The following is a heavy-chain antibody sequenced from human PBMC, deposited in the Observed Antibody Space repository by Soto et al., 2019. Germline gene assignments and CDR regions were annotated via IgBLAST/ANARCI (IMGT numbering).Heavy chain of an antibody. J-gene: IGHJ3*02. Sequence: SETLSLTCTVSGGSISSYYWSWIRQPPGKGLEWIGYIYYSGSINYNPSLKSRVTISVDTSKNQFSLKLSSVTAADTAVYYCARDRHVFYNWNYVGAFDIWGQGTMVTVSS. CDR3: ARDRHVFYNWNYVGAFDI. CDR2: IYYSGSI. D-gene: IGHD1-7*01. V-gene: IGHV4-59*01. CDR1: GGSISSYY.